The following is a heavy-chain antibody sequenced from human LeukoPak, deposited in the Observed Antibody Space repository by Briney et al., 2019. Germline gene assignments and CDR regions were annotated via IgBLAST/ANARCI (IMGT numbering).Heavy chain of an antibody. CDR1: GYTLTELS. Sequence: ASVKVSCKVSGYTLTELSMHWVRQAPGKGLEWMGGFDPEDGETIYAQKFQGRVTMTEDTSPDTAYMELSSLRSEDTAVYYCAREDLCTSASCYKAFDIWGQGTMVTVSS. V-gene: IGHV1-24*01. D-gene: IGHD2-2*02. J-gene: IGHJ3*02. CDR3: AREDLCTSASCYKAFDI. CDR2: FDPEDGET.